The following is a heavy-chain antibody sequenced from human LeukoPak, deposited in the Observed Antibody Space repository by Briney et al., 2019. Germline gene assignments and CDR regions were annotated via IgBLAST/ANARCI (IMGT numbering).Heavy chain of an antibody. V-gene: IGHV4-39*07. CDR2: IYYSGST. CDR1: GDSSDNNGFY. CDR3: ASGTRGSDASFDF. Sequence: KSSETLSLTCTVSGDSSDNNGFYWGWLRQPPGKGLEWIGNIYYSGSTYYNPSLKSRVTTSVDTSKNQFSLKLSSVTAADTAVYHCASGTRGSDASFDFWGQGTMVTVSS. D-gene: IGHD6-13*01. J-gene: IGHJ4*02.